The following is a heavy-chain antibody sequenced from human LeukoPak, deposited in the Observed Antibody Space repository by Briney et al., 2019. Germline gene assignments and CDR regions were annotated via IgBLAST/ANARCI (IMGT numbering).Heavy chain of an antibody. V-gene: IGHV5-51*01. CDR3: ARRAAYGGRFYYFDY. CDR1: GYGFTTNW. Sequence: GASLKISCRGSGYGFTTNWIGWVRPPPGKGLEWMGIIYPGDFDNRYSPSFQGHVTISVDNSISTAYLQWSSLRASDTAMYYCARRAAYGGRFYYFDYWGQGTLVTVSS. J-gene: IGHJ4*02. D-gene: IGHD4-23*01. CDR2: IYPGDFDN.